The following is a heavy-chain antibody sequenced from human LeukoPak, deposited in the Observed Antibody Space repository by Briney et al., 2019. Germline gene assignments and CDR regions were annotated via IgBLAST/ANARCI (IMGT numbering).Heavy chain of an antibody. CDR1: GYTFTSYA. Sequence: ASVKVSCKASGYTFTSYAMHWVRQAPGQRLEWMGWINAGNGNTKYPQKFQGRVTITRDTSASTAYMELSSLRSEDTAVYYCARFPDKYYDSSGYWGQGTLVTVSS. J-gene: IGHJ4*02. D-gene: IGHD3-22*01. CDR3: ARFPDKYYDSSGY. V-gene: IGHV1-3*01. CDR2: INAGNGNT.